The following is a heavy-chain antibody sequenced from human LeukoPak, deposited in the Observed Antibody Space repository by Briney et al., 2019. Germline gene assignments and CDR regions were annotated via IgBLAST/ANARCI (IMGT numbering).Heavy chain of an antibody. V-gene: IGHV1-69*04. J-gene: IGHJ4*02. CDR3: ARFRYSSGWYPPGFDY. D-gene: IGHD6-19*01. CDR1: GGTFSSYA. CDR2: IIPILGIA. Sequence: SVKDSCKASGGTFSSYAISWVRQAPGQGLEWMGRIIPILGIANYAQKFQGRVTITADKSTSTAYMELSRLRSEDTAVYYCARFRYSSGWYPPGFDYWGQGTLVTVSS.